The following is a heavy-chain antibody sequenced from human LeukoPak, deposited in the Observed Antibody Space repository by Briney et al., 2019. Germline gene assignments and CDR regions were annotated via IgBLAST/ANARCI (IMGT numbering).Heavy chain of an antibody. J-gene: IGHJ1*01. Sequence: PGGSLRLSCAAPGFTFSSYAMSWVRQAPGKGLEWVSAISGSGGSTYYADSVKGRFTISRDNSKNTLYLQMNSLRAEDTAVYYCAKDRPGIVGATEYFQHWGQGTLVTVSS. D-gene: IGHD1-26*01. CDR1: GFTFSSYA. CDR3: AKDRPGIVGATEYFQH. V-gene: IGHV3-23*01. CDR2: ISGSGGST.